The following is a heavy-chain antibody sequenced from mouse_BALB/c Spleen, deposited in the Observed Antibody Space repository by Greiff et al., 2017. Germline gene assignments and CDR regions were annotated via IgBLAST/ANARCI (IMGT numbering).Heavy chain of an antibody. V-gene: IGHV1S56*01. Sequence: QVQLKESGPELVKPGASVRISCKASGYTFTSYYIHWVKQRPGQGLEWIGWIYPGNVNTKYNEKFKGKATLTADKSSSTAYMQLSSLTSEDSAVYFCARSTENDYWGQGTTLTVSS. CDR2: IYPGNVNT. J-gene: IGHJ2*01. CDR3: ARSTENDY. CDR1: GYTFTSYY.